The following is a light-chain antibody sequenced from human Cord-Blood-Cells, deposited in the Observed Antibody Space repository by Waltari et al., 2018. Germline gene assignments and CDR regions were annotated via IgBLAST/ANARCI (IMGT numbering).Light chain of an antibody. J-gene: IGKJ2*01. Sequence: EIVLTQSPATLLSSHGERATLSCRASQSVSSYLAWYQQKPGQAPRLLIYDASNRATGIPARFSGSGSGTDFTLTISSLEPEDFAVYYFQQLSNWLYTFGQGTKLEIK. CDR3: QQLSNWLYT. CDR1: QSVSSY. V-gene: IGKV3-11*01. CDR2: DAS.